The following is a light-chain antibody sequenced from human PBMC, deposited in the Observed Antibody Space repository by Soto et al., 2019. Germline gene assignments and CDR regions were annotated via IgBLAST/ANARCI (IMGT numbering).Light chain of an antibody. Sequence: EIVLTQSPATLSLSPGERATLSCRASQSVSNHFTWYQKKPGQAPRLLIHDASNRATGIPARFSGSGSGTDFTLTISSLEPEDFAVYYCQQRSDWPLTFGGGTKMEIK. CDR2: DAS. V-gene: IGKV3-11*01. CDR3: QQRSDWPLT. CDR1: QSVSNH. J-gene: IGKJ4*01.